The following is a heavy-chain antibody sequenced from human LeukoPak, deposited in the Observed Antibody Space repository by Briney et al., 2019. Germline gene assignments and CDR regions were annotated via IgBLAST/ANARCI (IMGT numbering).Heavy chain of an antibody. Sequence: TGGSLRLSCAASGFTFSSYAMHWVRQAPGKGLEWVAVISSDGSNKYYADSAKGRFTISRDNSKNTLYLQMNSLRAEDTAVYYCARADSSSWPGEAFDIWGQGTMVTVSS. V-gene: IGHV3-30-3*01. J-gene: IGHJ3*02. D-gene: IGHD6-13*01. CDR1: GFTFSSYA. CDR3: ARADSSSWPGEAFDI. CDR2: ISSDGSNK.